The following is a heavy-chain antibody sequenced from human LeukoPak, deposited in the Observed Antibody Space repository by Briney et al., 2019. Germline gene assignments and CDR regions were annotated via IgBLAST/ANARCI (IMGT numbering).Heavy chain of an antibody. CDR1: GFTFSSYS. CDR3: ARNPDILTGFNYYYGTDV. Sequence: TGGSLRLSCAASGFTFSSYSMNWVRQAPGKGLEWVSSISSSSSYIYYADSVKGRFTISRDNAKNSLYLQMNSLRAEDTAVYYCARNPDILTGFNYYYGTDVWGKGTTVTVSS. J-gene: IGHJ6*04. V-gene: IGHV3-21*01. CDR2: ISSSSSYI. D-gene: IGHD3-9*01.